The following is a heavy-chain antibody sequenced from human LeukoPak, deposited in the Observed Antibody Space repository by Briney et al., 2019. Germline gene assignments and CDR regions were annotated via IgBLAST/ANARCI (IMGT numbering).Heavy chain of an antibody. D-gene: IGHD6-13*01. J-gene: IGHJ4*02. Sequence: VESLKMSCKGSGYSFTSYWLGWVRQMPGEGLEWMGIIYPGDSDTRYSPSFQGQVTISADKYISTAYLQWSSLKASDTAMYYCARLRRYGSSWYRGDYWGQGTLVTVSS. CDR3: ARLRRYGSSWYRGDY. CDR2: IYPGDSDT. CDR1: GYSFTSYW. V-gene: IGHV5-51*01.